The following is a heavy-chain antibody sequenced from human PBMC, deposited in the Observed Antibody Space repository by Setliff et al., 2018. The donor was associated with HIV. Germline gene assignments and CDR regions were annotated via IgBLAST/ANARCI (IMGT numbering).Heavy chain of an antibody. CDR1: GFTFSSYS. CDR2: ISSSSSYI. Sequence: PGGSLRLSCAASGFTFSSYSMNWVRQAPGKGLEWVSSISSSSSYIYYADSVKGRFTISRDNSKNTLYLQMISLRAEDTAVYYCVAATTEGFDPWGQGTLVTVSS. J-gene: IGHJ5*02. D-gene: IGHD6-13*01. CDR3: VAATTEGFDP. V-gene: IGHV3-21*04.